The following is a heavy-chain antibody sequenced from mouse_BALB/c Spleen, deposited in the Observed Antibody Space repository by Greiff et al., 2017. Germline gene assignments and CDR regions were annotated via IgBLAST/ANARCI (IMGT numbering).Heavy chain of an antibody. D-gene: IGHD2-4*01. CDR1: GFTFSSYA. CDR2: ISSGGST. Sequence: EVHLVESGGGLVKPGGSLKLSCAASGFTFSSYAMSWVRQTPEKRLEWVASISSGGSTYYPDSVKGRSTISRDNARNILYLQMSSLRSEDTAMYYCARGRDYDSYYYAMDYWGQGTSVTVSS. V-gene: IGHV5-6-5*01. J-gene: IGHJ4*01. CDR3: ARGRDYDSYYYAMDY.